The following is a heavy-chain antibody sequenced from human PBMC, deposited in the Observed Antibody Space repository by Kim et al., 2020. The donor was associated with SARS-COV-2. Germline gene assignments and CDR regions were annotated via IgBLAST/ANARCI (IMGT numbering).Heavy chain of an antibody. CDR1: GYTFTSYA. Sequence: ASVKVSCKASGYTFTSYAMHWVRQAPGQRLEWMGWINAGNGNTKYSQKFQGRVTITRDTSASTAYMELSSLRSEDTAVHYCARDSYYDIFRYYYYYMDVWGKETTVTVSS. V-gene: IGHV1-3*01. CDR2: INAGNGNT. CDR3: ARDSYYDIFRYYYYYMDV. J-gene: IGHJ6*03. D-gene: IGHD3-9*01.